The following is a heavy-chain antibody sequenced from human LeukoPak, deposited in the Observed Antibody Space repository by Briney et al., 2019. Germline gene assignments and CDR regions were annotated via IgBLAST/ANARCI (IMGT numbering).Heavy chain of an antibody. CDR1: GGTFSSYA. CDR3: ARDHGAHFDWFPDYYMDV. D-gene: IGHD3-9*01. J-gene: IGHJ6*03. CDR2: IIPIFGTA. Sequence: GASVKVSCKASGGTFSSYAISWVRQAPGQGLEWMGGIIPIFGTANYAQKFQGRVTITADESTSTAYMELSSLRSEDTAVYYCARDHGAHFDWFPDYYMDVWGKGTTVTISS. V-gene: IGHV1-69*01.